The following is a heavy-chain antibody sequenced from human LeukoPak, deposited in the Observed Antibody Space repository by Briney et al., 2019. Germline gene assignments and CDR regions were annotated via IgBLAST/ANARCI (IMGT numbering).Heavy chain of an antibody. V-gene: IGHV4-59*01. J-gene: IGHJ6*03. Sequence: PSETLSLTCTVSGGSISNYYWSWIRQPPGKGLEWIGYIYYTGDTNYNPSLKSRVTISVDTSKNQFSLRLSSVTAADTAVYYCARDASNYCSSTSCYRGYYYYMDVWGKGTTVTVSS. D-gene: IGHD2-2*02. CDR1: GGSISNYY. CDR3: ARDASNYCSSTSCYRGYYYYMDV. CDR2: IYYTGDT.